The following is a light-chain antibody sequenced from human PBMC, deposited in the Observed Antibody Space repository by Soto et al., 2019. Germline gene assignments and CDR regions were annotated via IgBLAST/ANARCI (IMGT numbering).Light chain of an antibody. V-gene: IGLV2-11*01. Sequence: QSVLTQPRSVSGFPGQSVIISCTGTNSDVGAYDYVSWYQQHPGKAPKLIIYDVTKRPSGVPDRFSASKSGNTASLTISGLQAEDEADYYCCSYAGSSTWVFGGGTKVTVL. CDR3: CSYAGSSTWV. CDR2: DVT. CDR1: NSDVGAYDY. J-gene: IGLJ3*02.